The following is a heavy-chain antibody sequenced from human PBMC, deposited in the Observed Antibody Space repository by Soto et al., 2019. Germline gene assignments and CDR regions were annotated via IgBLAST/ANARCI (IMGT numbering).Heavy chain of an antibody. Sequence: QVQLQESGPGLVKPSETLSLTCTVSGGSISSYYWSWIRQPPGKGLEWIGYIYYSGSTNYNPSLKSRLPXXVDTSKYQFSLKLRSVTAADTAVYYCARFNWYFDLWGRGTLVTVSS. CDR3: ARFNWYFDL. J-gene: IGHJ2*01. CDR1: GGSISSYY. CDR2: IYYSGST. V-gene: IGHV4-59*08.